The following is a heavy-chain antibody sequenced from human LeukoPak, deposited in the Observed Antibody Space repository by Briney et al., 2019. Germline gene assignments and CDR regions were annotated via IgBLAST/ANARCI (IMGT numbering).Heavy chain of an antibody. CDR1: GYTFTGYT. Sequence: GASVKVSCKASGYTFTGYTLHWVRQAPGQGLEWMGWINPNTGGRYYAQRFQGRVTMSRDTSVRTEYMELSRLRYDDTAVYYCARDRRAVAGFFDYWGQGTLVTVSS. D-gene: IGHD6-19*01. CDR3: ARDRRAVAGFFDY. J-gene: IGHJ4*02. V-gene: IGHV1-2*02. CDR2: INPNTGGR.